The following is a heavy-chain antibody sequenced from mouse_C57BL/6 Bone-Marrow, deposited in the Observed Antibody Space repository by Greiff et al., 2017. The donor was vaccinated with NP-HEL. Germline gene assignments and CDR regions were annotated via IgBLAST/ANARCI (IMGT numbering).Heavy chain of an antibody. CDR3: ARNGAAQATGY. Sequence: QVQLQQPGAELVRPGTSVKLSCKAFGYTFTSYWMHWVKQRPGQGLEWIGVIDPSDSYTNYNQKFKGKATLTVDTSSSTAYMQLSSLTSEDSAVYYCARNGAAQATGYWGQGTTLTVSS. CDR2: IDPSDSYT. J-gene: IGHJ2*01. V-gene: IGHV1-59*01. D-gene: IGHD3-2*02. CDR1: GYTFTSYW.